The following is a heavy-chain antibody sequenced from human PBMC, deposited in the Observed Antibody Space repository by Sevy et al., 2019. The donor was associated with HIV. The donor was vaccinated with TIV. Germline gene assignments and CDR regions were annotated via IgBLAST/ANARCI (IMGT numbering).Heavy chain of an antibody. CDR2: INSDSGVT. J-gene: IGHJ6*02. D-gene: IGHD4-17*01. CDR3: ARLTTQPTSDLYGLDV. Sequence: ASVKVSCKASGYTFTGQYIHWVRQAPGQGLEWMAWINSDSGVTNYAQRFQGEVTVTRDPSLSTAYLELTNLKSNDTAIYYCARLTTQPTSDLYGLDVWGQGTTVTVSS. CDR1: GYTFTGQY. V-gene: IGHV1-2*02.